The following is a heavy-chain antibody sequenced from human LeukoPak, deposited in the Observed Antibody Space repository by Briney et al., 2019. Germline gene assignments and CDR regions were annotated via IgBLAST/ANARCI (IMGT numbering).Heavy chain of an antibody. CDR2: IKSKTDGGTT. CDR3: IPQSQATVTTGFDY. Sequence: GGSLRLSCAASGFTISNAWMTWVRQAPGKGLEWVGRIKSKTDGGTTDYAAPVKGRFTISRDDSKNTLYLQMNSLKTEDTAVYYCIPQSQATVTTGFDYWGQGTLVTVSS. CDR1: GFTISNAW. D-gene: IGHD4-11*01. J-gene: IGHJ4*02. V-gene: IGHV3-15*01.